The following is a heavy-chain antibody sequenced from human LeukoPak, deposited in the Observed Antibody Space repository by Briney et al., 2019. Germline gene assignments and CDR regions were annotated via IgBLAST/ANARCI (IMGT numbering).Heavy chain of an antibody. J-gene: IGHJ4*02. V-gene: IGHV3-23*01. CDR2: VTNGGIT. CDR3: AQRKAVRPYPFGN. Sequence: PGGSLRLSCAASGLTFSSHTMNWVRQAPGKGLEYISSVTNGGITYYADSVKGWFTISRDNSKNTLYLQMNSLRAEDTAVYYCAQRKAVRPYPFGNWGQGTLVTVSS. D-gene: IGHD6-6*01. CDR1: GLTFSSHT.